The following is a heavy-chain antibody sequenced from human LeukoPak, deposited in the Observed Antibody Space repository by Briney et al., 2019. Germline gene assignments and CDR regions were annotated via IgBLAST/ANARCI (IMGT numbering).Heavy chain of an antibody. CDR3: ARLIGYGSGSYYFSGYYYGMDV. V-gene: IGHV4-34*01. J-gene: IGHJ6*02. CDR2: INHSGST. Sequence: GEINHSGSTNYNPRLNGRVTISVDTSKHQFSLKLSSVTAADTAVYYCARLIGYGSGSYYFSGYYYGMDVWGQGTTVTVSS. D-gene: IGHD3-10*01.